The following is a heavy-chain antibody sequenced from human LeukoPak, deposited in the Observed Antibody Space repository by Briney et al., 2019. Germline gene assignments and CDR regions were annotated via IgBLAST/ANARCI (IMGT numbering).Heavy chain of an antibody. Sequence: QTGGSLRLSCAGAGFSITDHHMDWVRQAPGKGLEWIGRSATTKPNSCTTQYAASVRGRFTISRDDSQNSPYLHLNSLKTEDTAVYYCVRAVTTGSGWYHFDNWGLGTLVTVSS. V-gene: IGHV3-72*01. CDR3: VRAVTTGSGWYHFDN. CDR1: GFSITDHH. J-gene: IGHJ4*02. D-gene: IGHD1-1*01. CDR2: SATTKPNSCTT.